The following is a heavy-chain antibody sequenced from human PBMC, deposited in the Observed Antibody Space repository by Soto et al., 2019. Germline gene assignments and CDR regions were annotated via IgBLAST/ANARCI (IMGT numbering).Heavy chain of an antibody. J-gene: IGHJ5*02. CDR1: EYTFTRYY. Sequence: ASVKVSCKGSEYTFTRYYVHWVRQAPGQGLEWMGIINPSGDSTSYAQKFQGRVTMTRDTSTRTVYMELSSLRSEDTAVYYCARRGAMGNWFDPWGQGTLVTVSS. D-gene: IGHD3-10*01. CDR2: INPSGDST. V-gene: IGHV1-46*03. CDR3: ARRGAMGNWFDP.